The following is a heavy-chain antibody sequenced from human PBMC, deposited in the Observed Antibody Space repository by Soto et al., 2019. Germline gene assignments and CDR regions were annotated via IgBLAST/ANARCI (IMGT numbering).Heavy chain of an antibody. D-gene: IGHD6-19*01. CDR1: GGSMSGSY. Sequence: SETLSLTCTVSGGSMSGSYWSWIRQCPGTGLEWIAYIYYTGSTEYNPSLNSRVTISVDTSKNQFSLKLSAVTAADTAVYYCARGGWYLDYWGQGTLVTVSS. CDR2: IYYTGST. CDR3: ARGGWYLDY. J-gene: IGHJ4*02. V-gene: IGHV4-59*01.